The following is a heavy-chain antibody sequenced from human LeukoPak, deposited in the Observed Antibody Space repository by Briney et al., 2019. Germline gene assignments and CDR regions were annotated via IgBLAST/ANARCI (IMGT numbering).Heavy chain of an antibody. CDR3: AKAPVTSCRGAFCYPFDS. Sequence: GGSLRLSCAASGFTFSSYNMNWVRQAPGKGLEWVSSISSSSSYIYYADSVKGRFTTSRDNAKNSLYLQMNSLRAEDTAVYYCAKAPVTSCRGAFCYPFDSWGQGTVVTVSS. J-gene: IGHJ4*02. V-gene: IGHV3-21*04. CDR2: ISSSSSYI. CDR1: GFTFSSYN. D-gene: IGHD2-15*01.